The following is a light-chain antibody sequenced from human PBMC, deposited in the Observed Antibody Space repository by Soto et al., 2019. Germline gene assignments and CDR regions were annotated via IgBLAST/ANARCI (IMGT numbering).Light chain of an antibody. Sequence: IRLKNSPDALSLSTKERATLSCRASQSVSSDDLVWYQQKPGLPPRLLIYGASRRATGIPDRFSGSGSGTDFTLTTNSLEPEDSAVYYWQQYGSLITFGQGTRLEIK. J-gene: IGKJ5*01. V-gene: IGKV3-20*01. CDR2: GAS. CDR1: QSVSSDD. CDR3: QQYGSLIT.